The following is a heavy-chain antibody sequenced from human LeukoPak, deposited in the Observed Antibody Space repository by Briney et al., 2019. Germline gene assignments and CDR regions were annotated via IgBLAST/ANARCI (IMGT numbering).Heavy chain of an antibody. D-gene: IGHD3-3*01. V-gene: IGHV3-21*01. Sequence: PGGSLRLSCAASGFTFSSYGMSWVRQAPGKGLEWVSSISSSSSYIYYADSVKGRFTISRDNAKNSLYLQMNSLRAEDTAVYYCAGRVTISAVVAIDYWGQGPLVTVSS. CDR2: ISSSSSYI. J-gene: IGHJ4*02. CDR3: AGRVTISAVVAIDY. CDR1: GFTFSSYG.